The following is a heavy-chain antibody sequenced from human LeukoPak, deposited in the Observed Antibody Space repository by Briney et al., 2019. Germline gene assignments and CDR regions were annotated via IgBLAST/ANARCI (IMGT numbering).Heavy chain of an antibody. D-gene: IGHD6-13*01. CDR1: GFTFSSYS. V-gene: IGHV3-64*01. CDR2: IGPDGGTT. Sequence: SGGSLRLSCAASGFTFSSYSMNWVRQAPGKGLEYVSGIGPDGGTTYYANSVKGRFTISRDNSKYMLYLQMGSLTADDMAVYYCARGAQLTDYWGQGTLVTVSS. J-gene: IGHJ4*02. CDR3: ARGAQLTDY.